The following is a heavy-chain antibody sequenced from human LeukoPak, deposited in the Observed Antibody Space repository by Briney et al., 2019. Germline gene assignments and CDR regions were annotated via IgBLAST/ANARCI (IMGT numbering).Heavy chain of an antibody. Sequence: SETLSLTCTVSGGSISSSSYYWGWIRQPPGKGLEWIGSIYYSGSTYYNPSLKSRVTISVDTSKNQFSLKLSSVTAADTAVYYCARSSGSPWYWGQGTLVTVSS. CDR2: IYYSGST. CDR3: ARSSGSPWY. V-gene: IGHV4-39*07. D-gene: IGHD1-26*01. CDR1: GGSISSSSYY. J-gene: IGHJ4*02.